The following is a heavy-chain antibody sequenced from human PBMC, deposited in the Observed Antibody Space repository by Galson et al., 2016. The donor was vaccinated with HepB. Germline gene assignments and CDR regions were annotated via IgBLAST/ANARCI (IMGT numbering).Heavy chain of an antibody. J-gene: IGHJ4*02. CDR2: IYPGDSDS. CDR3: ARRTRYSSSASDY. Sequence: QSGAEVKKPGESLKISCKGSGYSFTSYWIGWVRQMPGKGLEWMGIIYPGDSDSRYSPSFQGQVTFSAVKSISTAFLQWSSLKASDTAMYYCARRTRYSSSASDYWGQGTLVTVSS. V-gene: IGHV5-51*01. CDR1: GYSFTSYW. D-gene: IGHD6-6*01.